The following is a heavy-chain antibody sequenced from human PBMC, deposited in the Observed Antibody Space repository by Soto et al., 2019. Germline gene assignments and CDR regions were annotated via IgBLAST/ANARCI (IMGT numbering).Heavy chain of an antibody. D-gene: IGHD3-22*01. CDR3: ARLVVISNYNWFDP. CDR1: GGSISSGGYS. CDR2: IYHSGRT. Sequence: TSETLSLTCAVSGGSISSGGYSWSWIRQPPGKGLEWIGYIYHSGRTNYNPSLKSRVTISVDKSKNHFSLKLSSVTAADTAVYYCARLVVISNYNWFDPWGQGTLVTVSS. J-gene: IGHJ5*02. V-gene: IGHV4-30-2*01.